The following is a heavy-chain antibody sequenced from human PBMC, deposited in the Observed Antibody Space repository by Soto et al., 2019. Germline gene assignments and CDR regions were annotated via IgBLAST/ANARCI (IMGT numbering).Heavy chain of an antibody. Sequence: QVQLVQSGAEVKKPGSSVKVACKASGGTFSSYTISWVRQAPGQGLEWMGRIIPILGIANYAQKFQGRVTITADKSTSTAYMELSSLSSDDTAVYYCARDRIAGGSSCENYFDYWGQGTLVTVSS. D-gene: IGHD6-13*01. V-gene: IGHV1-69*08. CDR1: GGTFSSYT. CDR3: ARDRIAGGSSCENYFDY. J-gene: IGHJ4*02. CDR2: IIPILGIA.